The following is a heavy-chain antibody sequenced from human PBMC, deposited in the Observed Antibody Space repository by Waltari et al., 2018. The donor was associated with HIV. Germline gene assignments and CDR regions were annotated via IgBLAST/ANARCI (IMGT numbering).Heavy chain of an antibody. CDR1: QFPFEDVW. D-gene: IGHD5-12*01. J-gene: IGHJ3*01. Sequence: EVQVVESGGGLVQPGGSLRVSCASFQFPFEDVWMTWVRQDPGKGLEWVGRIKSKRDGGATDYAASVKGRFVISRDDSQNTLYLQMSGLRTEDTAMYYCTTGGYPTEAFDVWGQGTMVTVSP. CDR3: TTGGYPTEAFDV. V-gene: IGHV3-15*01. CDR2: IKSKRDGGAT.